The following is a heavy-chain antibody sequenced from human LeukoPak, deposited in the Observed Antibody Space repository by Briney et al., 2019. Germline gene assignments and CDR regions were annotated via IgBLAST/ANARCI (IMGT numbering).Heavy chain of an antibody. CDR3: AREPYGSGSFDSNRAVSWFDP. CDR2: ISAYNGNT. D-gene: IGHD3-10*01. CDR1: GYTFTSYG. J-gene: IGHJ5*02. Sequence: EASVKVSCKASGYTFTSYGISWVRQAPGQGLEWMGWISAYNGNTNYAQKLQGRVTMTTDTSTSTAYMELRSLRSDDTAVYYCAREPYGSGSFDSNRAVSWFDPWGQGTLVTVSS. V-gene: IGHV1-18*01.